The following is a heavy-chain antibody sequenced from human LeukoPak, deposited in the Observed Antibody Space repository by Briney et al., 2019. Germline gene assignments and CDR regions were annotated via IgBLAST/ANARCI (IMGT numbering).Heavy chain of an antibody. CDR2: ISSFSGTI. V-gene: IGHV3-48*01. CDR1: GITFSSYS. D-gene: IGHD7-27*01. CDR3: ARDNWGYLDS. Sequence: GGSLRLSCVASGITFSSYSMNWVRQAPGKGLEWVSYISSFSGTINYADSVKGRFTISRDNAKNSLYLQMNSLRAEDTAVYYCARDNWGYLDSWGQGTLVTVSS. J-gene: IGHJ4*02.